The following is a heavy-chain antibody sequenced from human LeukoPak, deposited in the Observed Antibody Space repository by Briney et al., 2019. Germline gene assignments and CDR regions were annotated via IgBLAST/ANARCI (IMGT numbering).Heavy chain of an antibody. Sequence: GGSLRLSCAASGFTFSSYSMNWVRQAPGKGLERFSSISSSSSSYIYYADSVKGRFTISRDNAKNSLYLQMNSLRAEDTAVYYCARWPPFDCSSTSCYGGGFDYWGQGTLVTVSS. CDR1: GFTFSSYS. CDR2: ISSSSSSYI. CDR3: ARWPPFDCSSTSCYGGGFDY. D-gene: IGHD2-2*01. V-gene: IGHV3-21*01. J-gene: IGHJ4*02.